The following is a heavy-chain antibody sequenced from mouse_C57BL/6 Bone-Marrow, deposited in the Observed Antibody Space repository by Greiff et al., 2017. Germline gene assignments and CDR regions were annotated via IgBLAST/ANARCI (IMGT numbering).Heavy chain of an antibody. D-gene: IGHD1-1*01. Sequence: DVQLQESGGGLVQPGGSMKLSCAASGFTFSDAWMDWVRQSPEKGLEWVAEIRNKANNHATYYAESVKGRFTISRDDSKSSVYLQMNSLRAEDTGIYYCTRGSSYDYAMDYWGQGTSVTVSS. CDR1: GFTFSDAW. V-gene: IGHV6-6*01. J-gene: IGHJ4*01. CDR3: TRGSSYDYAMDY. CDR2: IRNKANNHAT.